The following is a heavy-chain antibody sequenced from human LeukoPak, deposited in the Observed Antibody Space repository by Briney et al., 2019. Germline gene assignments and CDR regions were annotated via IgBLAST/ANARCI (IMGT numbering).Heavy chain of an antibody. Sequence: GRSLRLSCAASGFTFSNYAMHWVRQAPGKGLEWVAVISWDAKNKDYVDSVKGRFTISRDNSRNTLYLQMNSLRAEDTAVYYCSRSVVTPSSWFDPWGQGTLVTVSS. D-gene: IGHD4-23*01. CDR3: SRSVVTPSSWFDP. V-gene: IGHV3-30*04. CDR1: GFTFSNYA. J-gene: IGHJ5*02. CDR2: ISWDAKNK.